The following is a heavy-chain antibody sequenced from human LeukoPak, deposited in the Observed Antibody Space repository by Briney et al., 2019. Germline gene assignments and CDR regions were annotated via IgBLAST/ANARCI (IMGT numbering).Heavy chain of an antibody. CDR1: GFTFSDYY. CDR2: ISSSGSII. V-gene: IGHV3-11*04. Sequence: PGGSLRLSCAASGFTFSDYYMSWIRQAPGKGLEWVSYISSSGSIIYYADSVKGRFTISRDNAKNSLCLQMNSLRAEDTAVYYCARASWYSSTDAFDIWGQGTMVTVSS. CDR3: ARASWYSSTDAFDI. D-gene: IGHD6-13*01. J-gene: IGHJ3*02.